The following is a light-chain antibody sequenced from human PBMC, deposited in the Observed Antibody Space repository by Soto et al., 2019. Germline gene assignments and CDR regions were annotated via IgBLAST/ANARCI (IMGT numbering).Light chain of an antibody. CDR2: ADD. J-gene: IGLJ2*01. V-gene: IGLV6-57*02. CDR1: SGSIASNY. Sequence: NFMLTQPHSVSESPGKTVTISCTGSSGSIASNYVQWYQQRPGSAPTTVIYADDQRPSGVPDRFYGSIDSSSNSASLTISGLRTEDEADYYCQSYDSSNVVFGGGTKLTVL. CDR3: QSYDSSNVV.